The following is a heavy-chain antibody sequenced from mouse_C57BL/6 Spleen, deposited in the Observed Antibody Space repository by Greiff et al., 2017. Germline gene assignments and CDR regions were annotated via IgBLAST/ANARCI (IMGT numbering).Heavy chain of an antibody. V-gene: IGHV5-4*01. J-gene: IGHJ2*01. CDR1: GFTFSSYA. Sequence: EVQVVESGGGLVKPGGSLKLSCAASGFTFSSYAMSWVRQTPEKRLEWVATISDGGSYTYYPDNVKGRFTISRDNAKNNLYLQMSHLKSEDTAMYYCARGGLGRVDYWGQGTTLTVSS. CDR3: ARGGLGRVDY. CDR2: ISDGGSYT. D-gene: IGHD4-1*01.